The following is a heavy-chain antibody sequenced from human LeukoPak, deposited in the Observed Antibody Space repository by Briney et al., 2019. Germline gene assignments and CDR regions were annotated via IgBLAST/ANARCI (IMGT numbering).Heavy chain of an antibody. D-gene: IGHD6-13*01. Sequence: GGSLRLSCAASGFTFSTYGMHWVRQAPGKGLEWVAVIWYDGSHTYYVDSVKGRFTISRDNSKNTLYLQMNSLRPEDTAVYYCAKDKARAADYYFDYWGHGTLVTVSS. CDR1: GFTFSTYG. V-gene: IGHV3-33*03. J-gene: IGHJ4*01. CDR2: IWYDGSHT. CDR3: AKDKARAADYYFDY.